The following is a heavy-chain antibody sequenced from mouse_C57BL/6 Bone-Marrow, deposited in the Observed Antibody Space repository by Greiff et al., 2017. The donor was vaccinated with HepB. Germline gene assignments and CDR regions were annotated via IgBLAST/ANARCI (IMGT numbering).Heavy chain of an antibody. D-gene: IGHD2-10*01. Sequence: VQLQQSGAELVKPGASVKLSCKASGYTFTSYWMHWVKQRPGQGLEWIGMIHPNSGSTNYNEKFKSKAKLTVDKSSSTAYMQLSSLTSEDSAVYYCAPTMVGGYWGQGTTLTVSS. CDR2: IHPNSGST. V-gene: IGHV1-64*01. CDR3: APTMVGGY. CDR1: GYTFTSYW. J-gene: IGHJ2*01.